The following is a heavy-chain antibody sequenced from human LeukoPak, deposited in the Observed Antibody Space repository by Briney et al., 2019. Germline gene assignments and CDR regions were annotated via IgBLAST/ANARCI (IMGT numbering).Heavy chain of an antibody. J-gene: IGHJ4*02. D-gene: IGHD3-22*01. CDR3: ARSPEMRSSGYYYAIDY. CDR1: GYTFTGYY. V-gene: IGHV1-2*02. Sequence: GASVKVSCKASGYTFTGYYMHWVRQAPGQGLEWMGWINPNSGGTNYAQKFQGRVTMTRDTSISTAYMELSSLRSEDTAVYYCARSPEMRSSGYYYAIDYWGQGTLVTVSS. CDR2: INPNSGGT.